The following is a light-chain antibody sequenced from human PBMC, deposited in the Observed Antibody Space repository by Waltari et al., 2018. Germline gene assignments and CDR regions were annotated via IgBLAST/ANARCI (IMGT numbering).Light chain of an antibody. CDR1: RPIDNW. V-gene: IGKV1-5*03. Sequence: DIQLTQSPPSLSASVGDRVSITCRTSRPIDNWLAWYQQKPGKAPKLLIYKTATLQRGVPSRFSGRGSGSDFTLTIAGLQPEDFSAYYCQHYDSAPYTFGQGTKLEIK. CDR2: KTA. CDR3: QHYDSAPYT. J-gene: IGKJ2*01.